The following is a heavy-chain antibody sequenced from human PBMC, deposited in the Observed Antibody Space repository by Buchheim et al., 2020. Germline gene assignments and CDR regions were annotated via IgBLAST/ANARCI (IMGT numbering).Heavy chain of an antibody. J-gene: IGHJ5*02. V-gene: IGHV3-23*01. CDR3: AKGDGSSWYWGMNWFDP. CDR1: GFTFSSYA. Sequence: EVQLLESGGGLVQPGGSLRLSCAASGFTFSSYAMSWVRQAPGKGLEWVSAISGSGGSTYYADSVKGRFPISRDNSKNTLYLQMNSLRAEDTAVYYCAKGDGSSWYWGMNWFDPWGQGTL. CDR2: ISGSGGST. D-gene: IGHD6-13*01.